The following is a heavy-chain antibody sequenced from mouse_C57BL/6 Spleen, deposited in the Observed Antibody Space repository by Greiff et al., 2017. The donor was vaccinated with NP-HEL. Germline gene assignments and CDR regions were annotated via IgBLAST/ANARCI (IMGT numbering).Heavy chain of an antibody. V-gene: IGHV1-54*01. Sequence: QVQLKQSGAELVRPGTSVKVSCKASGYAFTNYLIEWVKQRPGQGLEWIGVINPGSGGTNYNEKFKGKATLTADKSSSTAYMQLSSLTSEDSAVYFCARGGDYDVYFDYWGQGTTLTVSS. CDR2: INPGSGGT. D-gene: IGHD2-4*01. CDR1: GYAFTNYL. J-gene: IGHJ2*01. CDR3: ARGGDYDVYFDY.